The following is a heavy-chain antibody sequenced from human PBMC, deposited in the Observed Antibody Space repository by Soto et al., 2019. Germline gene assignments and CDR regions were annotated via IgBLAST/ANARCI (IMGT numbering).Heavy chain of an antibody. J-gene: IGHJ4*02. Sequence: QVELQESGPGLVKPSQTLSLTCTVSGGSISSGGYYWSWVRQHPGKGLERIGYIYDSGSTYYNPSLKSRVTLSIATSKNQFSLKLTSVTAADTAVYYCASQATGWYPDYWGQGTLVTVSS. CDR3: ASQATGWYPDY. V-gene: IGHV4-31*03. CDR2: IYDSGST. D-gene: IGHD6-19*01. CDR1: GGSISSGGYY.